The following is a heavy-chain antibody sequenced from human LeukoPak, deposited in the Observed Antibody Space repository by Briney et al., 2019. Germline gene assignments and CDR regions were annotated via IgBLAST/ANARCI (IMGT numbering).Heavy chain of an antibody. CDR3: ASLSGYDPTFDY. V-gene: IGHV1-2*02. J-gene: IGHJ4*02. D-gene: IGHD5-12*01. Sequence: ASVKVSCKASGYTFTGYYMHWVRQAPGQGLEWIGWINPNSGGTNYAQKFQGRVTMTRDTSISTAYMELSRLRSDDTAVYYCASLSGYDPTFDYWGQGTLVTVSS. CDR1: GYTFTGYY. CDR2: INPNSGGT.